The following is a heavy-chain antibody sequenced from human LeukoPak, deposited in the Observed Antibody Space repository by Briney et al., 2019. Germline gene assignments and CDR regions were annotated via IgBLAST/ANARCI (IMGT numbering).Heavy chain of an antibody. J-gene: IGHJ4*02. V-gene: IGHV1-2*02. D-gene: IGHD3-10*01. CDR1: GYTFTGFY. CDR3: ARINMVDDY. Sequence: GASVKVSCKASGYTFTGFYMHWVRQPPGQGLEWLGWINPSSGDTNYSQKFQGRVTMTRDKSISTAYLELSSLKSDDTAVYYCARINMVDDYWGQGTLVTVSS. CDR2: INPSSGDT.